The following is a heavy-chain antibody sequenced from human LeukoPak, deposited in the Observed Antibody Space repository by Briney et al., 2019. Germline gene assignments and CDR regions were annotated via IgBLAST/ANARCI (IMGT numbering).Heavy chain of an antibody. J-gene: IGHJ1*01. Sequence: GGSLRLSCAASGFTLSSYSMHWVRQTPGKGLQFVSAISRNGGNTYYANSVKGRFTISRDISKNTLYLQMGGLRPEDMAVYYCARVDSGSACASWGQGILVTVSS. CDR2: ISRNGGNT. V-gene: IGHV3-64*01. D-gene: IGHD6-19*01. CDR1: GFTLSSYS. CDR3: ARVDSGSACAS.